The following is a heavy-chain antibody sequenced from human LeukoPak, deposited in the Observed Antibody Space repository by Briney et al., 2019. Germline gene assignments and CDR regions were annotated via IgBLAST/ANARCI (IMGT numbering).Heavy chain of an antibody. V-gene: IGHV4-4*09. CDR1: GGSISSYY. Sequence: PSETLSLTCTVSGGSISSYYWSWIRQPPGKGLEWIGYIYTSGSTNYNPSLKSRVTISVDTSKNQFSLKLSSVTAADTAVYYCARSRFRSSWYYYYYYMDVWGKGTTVTVSS. CDR2: IYTSGST. CDR3: ARSRFRSSWYYYYYYMDV. J-gene: IGHJ6*03. D-gene: IGHD6-13*01.